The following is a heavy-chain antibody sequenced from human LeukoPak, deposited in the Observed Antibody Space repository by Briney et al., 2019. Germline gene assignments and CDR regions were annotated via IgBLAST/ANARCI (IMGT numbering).Heavy chain of an antibody. CDR3: ARVRMYCSSTSCYQDSAGYLDY. CDR2: IIPIFGTA. D-gene: IGHD2-2*01. Sequence: ASVKVSCKASGGTFSSYAISWVRQAPGQGLEWMGGIIPIFGTANYAQKFQGRVTITADKSTSTAYMELSSLRSEDTAVYYCARVRMYCSSTSCYQDSAGYLDYWGQGTLVTVSS. CDR1: GGTFSSYA. J-gene: IGHJ4*02. V-gene: IGHV1-69*06.